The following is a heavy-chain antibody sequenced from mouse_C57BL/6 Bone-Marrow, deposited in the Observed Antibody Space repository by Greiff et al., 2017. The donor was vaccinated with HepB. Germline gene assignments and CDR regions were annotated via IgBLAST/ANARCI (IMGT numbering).Heavy chain of an antibody. J-gene: IGHJ2*01. V-gene: IGHV1-81*01. CDR1: GYTFTSYG. CDR3: ARCDYCGSSPYYFDY. CDR2: IYPRSGNT. Sequence: QVQLKQSGAELARPGASVKLSCKASGYTFTSYGISWVKQRTGQGLEWIGEIYPRSGNTYYNEKFKGKATLTADKSSSTAYMELRSLTSEDSAVYFGARCDYCGSSPYYFDYGGQGTTLTVSS. D-gene: IGHD1-1*01.